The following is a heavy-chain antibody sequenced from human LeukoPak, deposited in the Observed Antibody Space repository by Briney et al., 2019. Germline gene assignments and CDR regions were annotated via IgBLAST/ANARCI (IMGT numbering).Heavy chain of an antibody. CDR1: GGSISSYY. CDR3: ARSPNSSGYYYRAFDT. D-gene: IGHD3-22*01. J-gene: IGHJ3*02. Sequence: PSETLSLTCTVSGGSISSYYWSWIRQPAGRGLEWIGRIYTSGSTNYNPSLKSRVTMSIDTSKNQFSLKLSSVTAADTAVYYCARSPNSSGYYYRAFDTWGQGTMVTVSS. CDR2: IYTSGST. V-gene: IGHV4-4*07.